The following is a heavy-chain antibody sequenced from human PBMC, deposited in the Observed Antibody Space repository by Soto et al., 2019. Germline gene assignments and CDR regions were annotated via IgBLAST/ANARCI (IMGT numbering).Heavy chain of an antibody. CDR1: GFAFSSYW. CDR2: INQDGNED. CDR3: ARTGDGHHDFLDY. J-gene: IGHJ4*02. Sequence: QPSETLSLSCAASGFAFSSYWMNWVRQAPGQGLEWVANINQDGNEDNLVDSVKGRFTISRDNAKKSRFLQMNSLRVDDTAVYYCARTGDGHHDFLDYWGQGALVTVSS. D-gene: IGHD1-1*01. V-gene: IGHV3-7*01.